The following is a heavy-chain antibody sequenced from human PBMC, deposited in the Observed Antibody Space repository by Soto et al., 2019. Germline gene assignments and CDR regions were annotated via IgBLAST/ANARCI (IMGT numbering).Heavy chain of an antibody. CDR3: SADRPDIGVGWWV. V-gene: IGHV1-58*02. J-gene: IGHJ6*02. CDR2: IVVGSGQT. D-gene: IGHD2-15*01. Sequence: GASVKVSCKASGSGFINSGIQWVRQAHGQRLEWIGWIVVGSGQTNYAQKFQGRVAITRDTSTGTAYIELSSLRSEDTAVYYCSADRPDIGVGWWVWGQGTTVTVSS. CDR1: GSGFINSG.